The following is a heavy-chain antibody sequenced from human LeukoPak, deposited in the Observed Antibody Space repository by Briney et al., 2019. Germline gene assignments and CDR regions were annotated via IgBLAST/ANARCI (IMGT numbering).Heavy chain of an antibody. CDR1: GYTFTSYD. CDR2: MNPNSGNT. D-gene: IGHD3-10*01. J-gene: IGHJ6*03. V-gene: IGHV1-8*03. CDR3: ARAPGDPFYYYYYMDV. Sequence: ASVKVSCKASGYTFTSYDINWVRQATGQGLEWMGWMNPNSGNTGYAQKFQGRVTITRNTSISTAYMELSSLRSEDTAVYYCARAPGDPFYYYYYMDVWGKGTTVTVSS.